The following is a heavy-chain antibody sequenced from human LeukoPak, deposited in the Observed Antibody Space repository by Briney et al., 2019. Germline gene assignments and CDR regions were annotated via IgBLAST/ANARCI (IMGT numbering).Heavy chain of an antibody. CDR2: INAGNGNT. CDR3: ASKGSGSYAQFDY. J-gene: IGHJ4*02. V-gene: IGHV1-3*01. Sequence: ASVKASCKASGYTFTSYAMHWVRQAPGQRLEWMGWINAGNGNTKYSQKFQGRVTITRDTSASTAYMELSSLRSEDTAVYYCASKGSGSYAQFDYWGQGTLVTVSS. D-gene: IGHD3-10*01. CDR1: GYTFTSYA.